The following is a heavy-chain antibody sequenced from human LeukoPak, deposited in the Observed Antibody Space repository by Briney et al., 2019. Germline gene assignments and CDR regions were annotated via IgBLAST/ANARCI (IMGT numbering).Heavy chain of an antibody. J-gene: IGHJ4*02. CDR2: IYTSGST. CDR1: GGSISSYY. Sequence: PSETLSLTCTVSGGSISSYYWSWIRQPAGKGLEWIGRIYTSGSTNYNPSLKSRVTMSVDTSKNQFSLKLSSVTAADTAVYYCARGHYDYVWGTYRLEYFDYWGQGTLVTVSS. CDR3: ARGHYDYVWGTYRLEYFDY. V-gene: IGHV4-4*07. D-gene: IGHD3-16*02.